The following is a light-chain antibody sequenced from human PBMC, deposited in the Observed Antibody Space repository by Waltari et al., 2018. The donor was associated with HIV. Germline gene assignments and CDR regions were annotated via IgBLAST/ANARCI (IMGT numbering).Light chain of an antibody. CDR1: SSNIGDNP. V-gene: IGLV1-44*01. Sequence: QSVLTQPPSASGTPGQRFTISCSGSSSNIGDNPVSWYRQLPGTAPKLLIYTNRQRPSGVPARVSGSKSGTSASLAISGLQSEDEADYYCATWDDNLNGPVFGGGTRLTVL. J-gene: IGLJ2*01. CDR2: TNR. CDR3: ATWDDNLNGPV.